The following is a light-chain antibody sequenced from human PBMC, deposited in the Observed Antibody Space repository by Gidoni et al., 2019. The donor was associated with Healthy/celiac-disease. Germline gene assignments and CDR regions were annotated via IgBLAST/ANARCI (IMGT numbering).Light chain of an antibody. Sequence: EIELTHFPATLSFSPGERATLSCRASQCFISSYLAWYQQKPGQAPKLLIYGASSRATGIPDRFSGSGSGTDFTLTISRLEPEDFAVYYCQQYGSSPQTFGQGTKVEIK. J-gene: IGKJ1*01. CDR3: QQYGSSPQT. V-gene: IGKV3-20*01. CDR1: QCFISSY. CDR2: GAS.